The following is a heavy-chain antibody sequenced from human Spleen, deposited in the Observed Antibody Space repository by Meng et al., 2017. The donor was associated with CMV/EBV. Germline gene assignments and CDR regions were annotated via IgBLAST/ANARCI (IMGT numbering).Heavy chain of an antibody. V-gene: IGHV3-11*01. D-gene: IGHD5-24*01. CDR2: ISSSATTI. CDR3: ARSAENRWDYADY. J-gene: IGHJ4*02. CDR1: GFTVSDYY. Sequence: GESLKTSCAVSGFTVSDYYMGWIRQAPGKGLEWVSHISSSATTIYYAHYVEGRFTISRDNTKNSLYLQRNSLRAEDTAVYYCARSAENRWDYADYWGQGTLVTVSS.